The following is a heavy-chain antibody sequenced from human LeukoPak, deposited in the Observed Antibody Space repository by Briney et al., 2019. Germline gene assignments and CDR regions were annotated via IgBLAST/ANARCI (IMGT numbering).Heavy chain of an antibody. CDR1: GGTFSSYA. Sequence: ASVKVSCKASGGTFSSYAINWVRQAPGQGLEWMGGIIPIFGTANHAQKFQGRVTITADKSTSTVYMELSSLRSEDTAVYYCAKGGSSGWYLGTYYYYYMDVWGKGTTVTISS. CDR2: IIPIFGTA. CDR3: AKGGSSGWYLGTYYYYYMDV. V-gene: IGHV1-69*06. J-gene: IGHJ6*03. D-gene: IGHD6-19*01.